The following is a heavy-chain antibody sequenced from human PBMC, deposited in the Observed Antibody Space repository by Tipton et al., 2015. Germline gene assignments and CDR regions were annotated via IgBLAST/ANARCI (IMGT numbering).Heavy chain of an antibody. V-gene: IGHV4-61*01. D-gene: IGHD4-23*01. Sequence: TLSLTCTVSGGSVNSANYYWSWIRQPPGKGLEWIGYIHYSGSTNYNPSLKSRVTISVDTSKTQFSLKMSSVTATDTAVYYCARARGRHGGLFDSWGQGTLVTVSS. J-gene: IGHJ4*02. CDR1: GGSVNSANYY. CDR2: IHYSGST. CDR3: ARARGRHGGLFDS.